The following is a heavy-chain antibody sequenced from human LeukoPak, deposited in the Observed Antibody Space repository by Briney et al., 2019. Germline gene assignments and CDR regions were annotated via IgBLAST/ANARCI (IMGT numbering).Heavy chain of an antibody. CDR1: GFTFDDSP. CDR2: ISRDGMIS. CDR3: AKEDTSMVTLSH. Sequence: GGSLRPSCAASGFTFDDSPMHWVRQVPGKGLEWVSLISRDGMISYYADSVKGRFIISRDKFKDSLYLQMNSLRTDDTALYYCAKEDTSMVTLSHWGQGTLVTVSS. D-gene: IGHD5-18*01. J-gene: IGHJ4*02. V-gene: IGHV3-43*01.